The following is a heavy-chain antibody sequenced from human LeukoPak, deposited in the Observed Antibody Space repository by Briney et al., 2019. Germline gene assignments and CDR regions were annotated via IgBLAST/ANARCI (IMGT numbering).Heavy chain of an antibody. D-gene: IGHD1-1*01. V-gene: IGHV3-48*04. Sequence: GGSLRLSCTASGFPFNEYSMNWVRQAPGKGLEWISYIGIDSGNTKYADSVKGRFTMSADNGKNSVSLQMSSLRVEDTAVYYCAREHNYAFDNWGQGTLVSVSS. CDR2: IGIDSGNT. CDR3: AREHNYAFDN. CDR1: GFPFNEYS. J-gene: IGHJ4*02.